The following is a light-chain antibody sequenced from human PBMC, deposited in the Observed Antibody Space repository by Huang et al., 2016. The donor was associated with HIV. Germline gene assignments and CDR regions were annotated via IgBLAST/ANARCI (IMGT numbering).Light chain of an antibody. V-gene: IGKV3-15*01. CDR1: QRVRSI. CDR3: QQYDDWPLT. Sequence: EIVMPQFPASLSVSPGETATLPCRASQRVRSILAWYQQKPGLAPRLLIYCAPTRATGSPGRFSGSGSGTEFTLTINSLKSEDFAVYYWQQYDDWPLTFGGGTKVEMK. CDR2: CAP. J-gene: IGKJ4*01.